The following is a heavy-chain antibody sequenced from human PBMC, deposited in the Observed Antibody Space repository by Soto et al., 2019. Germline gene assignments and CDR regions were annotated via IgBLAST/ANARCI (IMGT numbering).Heavy chain of an antibody. CDR1: GGSFSGYY. CDR2: INHSGST. D-gene: IGHD4-17*01. V-gene: IGHV4-34*01. CDR3: ARLYGDYAFDI. Sequence: SETLSLTCAVYGGSFSGYYWSWIRQPPGKGLEWIGEINHSGSTNYNPSLKSRVTISVDTSKNQFSLKLSSVTAADTAVYYCARLYGDYAFDIWGQGTMVTVSS. J-gene: IGHJ3*02.